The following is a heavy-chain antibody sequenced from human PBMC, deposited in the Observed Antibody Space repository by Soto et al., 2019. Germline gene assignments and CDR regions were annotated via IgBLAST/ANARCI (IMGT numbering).Heavy chain of an antibody. CDR2: VYHTGRT. CDR3: ASDFACFDS. D-gene: IGHD3-9*01. CDR1: GGSFKSGSYS. V-gene: IGHV4-61*01. J-gene: IGHJ4*02. Sequence: QVQLQESGPGLVKPSETLSLTCTVSGGSFKSGSYSWSWIRQPPGKGLEWIGYVYHTGRTSYNPSLKSRVAISMDTSKNQFSLNLDSVTAAYTAAYFCASDFACFDSWGQGTLVTVSS.